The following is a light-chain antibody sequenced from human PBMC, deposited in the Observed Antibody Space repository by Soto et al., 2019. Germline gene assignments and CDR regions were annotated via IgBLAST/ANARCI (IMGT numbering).Light chain of an antibody. CDR2: STD. J-gene: IGLJ3*02. Sequence: QTVVIQEPSFSVSPGGTVTLTCGLSSGSVSTNYYPSWYQQTPGQSPRTLIYSTDIRSSGVPDRFSGSILGNKAALTITGAQADDESGYFCVLYMGSGIPPVFGGGTKVTVL. CDR3: VLYMGSGIPPV. V-gene: IGLV8-61*01. CDR1: SGSVSTNYY.